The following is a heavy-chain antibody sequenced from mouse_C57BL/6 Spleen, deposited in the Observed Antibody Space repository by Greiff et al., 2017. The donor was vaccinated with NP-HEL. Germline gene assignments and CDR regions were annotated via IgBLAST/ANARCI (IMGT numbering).Heavy chain of an antibody. CDR2: IFPGSGST. CDR1: GYTFTDYY. Sequence: VKLMESGPELVKPGASVKISCKASGYTFTDYYINWVKQRPGQGLEWIGWIFPGSGSTYYNEKFKGKATLTVDKSSSTAYMLLSSLTSEDSAVYFCARWGFTTVVDWYFDVWGTGTTVTVSS. CDR3: ARWGFTTVVDWYFDV. D-gene: IGHD1-1*01. V-gene: IGHV1-75*01. J-gene: IGHJ1*03.